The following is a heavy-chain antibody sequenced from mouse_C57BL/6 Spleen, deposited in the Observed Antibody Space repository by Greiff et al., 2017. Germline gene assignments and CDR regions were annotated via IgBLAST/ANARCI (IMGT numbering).Heavy chain of an antibody. V-gene: IGHV1-55*01. CDR1: GYTFTGYW. D-gene: IGHD4-1*01. Sequence: VQLQQPGAELVKPGASVKMSCKASGYTFTGYWITWVRQRPGQGLEWIGVLYPGAGGTTSNESFTSKATLTVDTPSSTDYTKLSSLTSEDSAVYYCASANCYDFDVWGTGTTVTVSS. J-gene: IGHJ1*03. CDR3: ASANCYDFDV. CDR2: LYPGAGGT.